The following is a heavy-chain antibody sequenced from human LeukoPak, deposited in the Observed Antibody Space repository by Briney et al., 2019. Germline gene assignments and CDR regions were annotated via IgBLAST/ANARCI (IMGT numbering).Heavy chain of an antibody. CDR2: ISGSSSYT. Sequence: GGSLRLSCAASGFTFSDYYMSWIRQAPGKGLEWVSYISGSSSYTKYADSVEGRFTISRDNAKNSLYLQMNSLRAEDTAVYFCARIQAAAPGAFDVWGRGTVVTFSS. V-gene: IGHV3-11*06. CDR1: GFTFSDYY. D-gene: IGHD6-13*01. CDR3: ARIQAAAPGAFDV. J-gene: IGHJ3*01.